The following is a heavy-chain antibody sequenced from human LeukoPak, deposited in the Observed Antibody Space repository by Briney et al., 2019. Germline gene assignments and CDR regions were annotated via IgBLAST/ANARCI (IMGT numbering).Heavy chain of an antibody. CDR2: ITDSGDGE. CDR1: GFTFSSSA. CDR3: AKVNPYYYYMDV. V-gene: IGHV3-23*01. J-gene: IGHJ6*03. Sequence: GGSLRLSCAASGFTFSSSAMSWVRQAPGKGLAWVSSITDSGDGEYYADSVKGRFTISRDDSKNTLYLQMNSLRAEDTAVYYCAKVNPYYYYMDVWGKGTTVTVSS.